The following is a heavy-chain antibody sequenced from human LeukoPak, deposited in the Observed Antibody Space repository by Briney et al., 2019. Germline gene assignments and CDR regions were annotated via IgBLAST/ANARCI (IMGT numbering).Heavy chain of an antibody. CDR2: IFPGDSDT. V-gene: IGHV5-51*01. J-gene: IGHJ3*02. D-gene: IGHD5-12*01. Sequence: GESLKISCRGSGYSFSNYWIGWVRQMPGKGLEWMGIIFPGDSDTRYSSSFQGQVTISADKSINTAYLQWSSLKASDTAMYYCARLQATGSAFDIWGQGTMVTVSS. CDR3: ARLQATGSAFDI. CDR1: GYSFSNYW.